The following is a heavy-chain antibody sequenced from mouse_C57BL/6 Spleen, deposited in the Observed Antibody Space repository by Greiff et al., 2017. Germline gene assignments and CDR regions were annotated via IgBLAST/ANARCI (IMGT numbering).Heavy chain of an antibody. V-gene: IGHV1-69*01. CDR1: GYTFTSYW. D-gene: IGHD3-2*02. CDR3: ARIDSSGYGAMDY. Sequence: VQLQQPGAELVMPGASVKLSCKASGYTFTSYWMHWVKQRPGQGLEWIGEIDPSDSYTNYNQKFKGKSTLTVDKSSSTAYMQLSSLTSEDSAVYYCARIDSSGYGAMDYWGQGTSVTVSS. J-gene: IGHJ4*01. CDR2: IDPSDSYT.